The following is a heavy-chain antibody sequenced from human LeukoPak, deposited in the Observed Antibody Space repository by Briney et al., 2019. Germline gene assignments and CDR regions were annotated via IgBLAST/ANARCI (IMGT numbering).Heavy chain of an antibody. CDR1: GGSFSDYY. CDR2: INHSGST. J-gene: IGHJ4*02. Sequence: SETLSLTCAVYGGSFSDYYWNWFGHPQGKGLDWIGEINHSGSTNYNPSLKSRVTISVDTSKNQFSLKLSSVTAADTAVYYCARVYDSNRSGYFDYWGQGTLVTVSS. D-gene: IGHD3-22*01. CDR3: ARVYDSNRSGYFDY. V-gene: IGHV4-34*01.